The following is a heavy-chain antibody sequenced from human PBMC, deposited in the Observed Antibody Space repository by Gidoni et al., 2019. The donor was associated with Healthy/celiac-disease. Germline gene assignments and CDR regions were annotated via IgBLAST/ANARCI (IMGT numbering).Heavy chain of an antibody. J-gene: IGHJ2*01. D-gene: IGHD2-15*01. CDR1: GGSFSGYY. CDR3: ARGGGYCSGGSCYYWYFDL. Sequence: QVQLQQWGAGLLKPSETLSLPCAVYGGSFSGYYWSWIRQPPGKGLEWIGEINHSGSTNYNPSLKSRVTISVDTSKNQFSLKLSSVTAADTAVYYCARGGGYCSGGSCYYWYFDLWGRGTLVTVSS. V-gene: IGHV4-34*01. CDR2: INHSGST.